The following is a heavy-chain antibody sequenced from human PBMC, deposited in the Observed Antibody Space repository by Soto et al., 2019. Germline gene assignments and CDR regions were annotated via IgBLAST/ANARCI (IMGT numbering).Heavy chain of an antibody. CDR3: ARCSFGGSSGYVGEYGMEV. J-gene: IGHJ6*01. D-gene: IGHD5-12*01. CDR2: IYSGGST. Sequence: PGGSLRLSCASSVFTVSSNYMSCVRHSPGKGLEWVSVIYSGGSTYYADSVKGRFTISRDNSKNTLYLQMNSLRAEDTAVYYCARCSFGGSSGYVGEYGMEVWGQGTTVTVS. CDR1: VFTVSSNY. V-gene: IGHV3-53*01.